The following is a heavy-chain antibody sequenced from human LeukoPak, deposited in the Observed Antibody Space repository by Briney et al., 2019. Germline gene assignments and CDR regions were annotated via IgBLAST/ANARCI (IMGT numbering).Heavy chain of an antibody. Sequence: SETLSLTCAVYGGSFSGYYWSWIRQPPGKGLEWIGEINHSGSTNYNPSLKSRVTISVDTSKNQFSLKLSSVTAADTAVYYCARGPRGYSYGPWGQGTLVTVSS. V-gene: IGHV4-34*01. CDR2: INHSGST. D-gene: IGHD5-18*01. J-gene: IGHJ5*02. CDR3: ARGPRGYSYGP. CDR1: GGSFSGYY.